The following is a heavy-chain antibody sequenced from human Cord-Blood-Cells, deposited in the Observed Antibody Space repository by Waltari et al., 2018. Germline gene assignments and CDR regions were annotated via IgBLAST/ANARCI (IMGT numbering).Heavy chain of an antibody. J-gene: IGHJ2*01. V-gene: IGHV4-34*01. D-gene: IGHD2-15*01. CDR2: INHSGST. Sequence: QVQLQQWGAGLLKPSETLSLTCAVYGGSISGYYRSWIRQPPGKGLEWIGEINHSGSTIYNPSLKSRVTISVDTSKNQFSLKLSSVTAADTAVYYCARQYCSGGSCNYWYFDLWGRGTLVTVSS. CDR1: GGSISGYY. CDR3: ARQYCSGGSCNYWYFDL.